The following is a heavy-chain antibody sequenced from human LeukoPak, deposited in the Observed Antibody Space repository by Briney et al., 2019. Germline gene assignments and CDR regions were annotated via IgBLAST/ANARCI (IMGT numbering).Heavy chain of an antibody. CDR3: ARDSGYSYGYWSY. D-gene: IGHD5-18*01. Sequence: ASVKVSCKASGGSFSSYAIRWVRQAPGEGLEWMGWISAYNGNTNYAQKLQGRVTMTTDTSTSTAYMELRSLRSDDTAVYYCARDSGYSYGYWSYWGQGTLVTVSS. J-gene: IGHJ4*02. CDR2: ISAYNGNT. V-gene: IGHV1-18*01. CDR1: GGSFSSYA.